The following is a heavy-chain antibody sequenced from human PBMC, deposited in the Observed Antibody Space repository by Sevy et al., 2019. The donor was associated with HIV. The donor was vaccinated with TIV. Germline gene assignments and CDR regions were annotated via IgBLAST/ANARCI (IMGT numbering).Heavy chain of an antibody. CDR3: ARFDTRILTFGVPRGRY. Sequence: SETLSLTCTVYGASFNDFYWTWIRQPPGKGLEWIGEVNHREVTNYNPSLKVRVTISVDASNSQFSLELTSVTAADTAVYYCARFDTRILTFGVPRGRYWGSGTLVSVSS. D-gene: IGHD3-3*01. J-gene: IGHJ4*02. CDR2: VNHREVT. CDR1: GASFNDFY. V-gene: IGHV4-34*01.